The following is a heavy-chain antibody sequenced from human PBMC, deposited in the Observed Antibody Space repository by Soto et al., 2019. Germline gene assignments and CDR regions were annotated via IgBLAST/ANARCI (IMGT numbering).Heavy chain of an antibody. CDR2: ISYDGGHK. Sequence: QVQLVESGGGVVHPERSLRLSCSASEFTFSSYAMHWVRQAPGRGLEWVAGISYDGGHKFYGDSVRGRFTISRDSSKTTVFLQRTSLRPEDTAAYYCARVKTDYSNPRGPFFFYGMDVWGQGTLVTVSS. CDR3: ARVKTDYSNPRGPFFFYGMDV. V-gene: IGHV3-30-3*01. CDR1: EFTFSSYA. J-gene: IGHJ6*02. D-gene: IGHD4-4*01.